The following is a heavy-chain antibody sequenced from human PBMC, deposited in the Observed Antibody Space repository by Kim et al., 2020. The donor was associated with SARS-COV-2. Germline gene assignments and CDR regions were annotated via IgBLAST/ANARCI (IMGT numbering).Heavy chain of an antibody. D-gene: IGHD3-22*01. CDR2: IYYSVST. CDR3: ARDGPYYYDSSACGGMDV. CDR1: GGSISSGGYY. J-gene: IGHJ6*02. V-gene: IGHV4-31*03. Sequence: SETLSLTCTVSGGSISSGGYYWSWIRQHPGKGLEWIGYIYYSVSTYYNPSLKSRVTISVDTSKNQLSLKLSSVTAAAAAVYSCARDGPYYYDSSACGGMDVWGQGTTVTVSS.